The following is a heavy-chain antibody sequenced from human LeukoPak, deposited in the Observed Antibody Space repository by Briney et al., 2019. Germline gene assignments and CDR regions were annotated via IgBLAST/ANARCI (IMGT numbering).Heavy chain of an antibody. CDR2: IYSGGST. D-gene: IGHD6-13*01. CDR3: ARGYSSSWYYFDY. Sequence: TGGSLRLSCAASGFTVSSNYMSWVRQAPGKGLEWVSVIYSGGSTYYADSVKGRFTISRDNSKNTLYLQMNSLRAEDTAVYYSARGYSSSWYYFDYWGQGTLVTVSS. CDR1: GFTVSSNY. V-gene: IGHV3-53*01. J-gene: IGHJ4*02.